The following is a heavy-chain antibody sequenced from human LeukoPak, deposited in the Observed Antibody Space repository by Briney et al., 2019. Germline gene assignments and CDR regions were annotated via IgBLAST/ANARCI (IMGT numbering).Heavy chain of an antibody. CDR1: GGSISGYY. D-gene: IGHD3-3*01. CDR2: INHSGST. Sequence: SETPSLTCTVSGGSISGYYWSWIRQPPGKGLEWIGEINHSGSTNYNPSLKSRVTISVDTSKNQFSLKLSSVTAADTAVYYCARPLTIYGAFDIWGQGTMVTVSS. CDR3: ARPLTIYGAFDI. J-gene: IGHJ3*02. V-gene: IGHV4-34*01.